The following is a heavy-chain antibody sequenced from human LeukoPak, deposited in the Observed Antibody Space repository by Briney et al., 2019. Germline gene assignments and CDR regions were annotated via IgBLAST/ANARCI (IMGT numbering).Heavy chain of an antibody. CDR2: ISAYNGNT. J-gene: IGHJ5*02. V-gene: IGHV1-18*01. D-gene: IGHD3-10*01. Sequence: ASVKVSCKASGYTFTSYGISWVRQAPGQGLEWMGWISAYNGNTNYAQKLQGRVTMTRNTSISTAYMELSSLRSEDTAVYYCARQRWFGESTNWFDPWGQGTLVTVSS. CDR3: ARQRWFGESTNWFDP. CDR1: GYTFTSYG.